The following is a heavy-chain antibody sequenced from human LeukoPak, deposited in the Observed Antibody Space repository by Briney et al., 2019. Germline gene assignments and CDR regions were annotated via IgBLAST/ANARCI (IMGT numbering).Heavy chain of an antibody. CDR2: IKQDGSEK. J-gene: IGHJ4*02. CDR1: GFTFSSYW. D-gene: IGHD2-2*01. CDR3: ARDRRCSSTSCYYFDY. Sequence: GGSLRLSCAASGFTFSSYWLTWVRQAPGKGLEWVANIKQDGSEKYYVDSVKGRFTISRDNAKNSLYLQMNSLRAEDTAVYYCARDRRCSSTSCYYFDYWGQGTLVTVSS. V-gene: IGHV3-7*04.